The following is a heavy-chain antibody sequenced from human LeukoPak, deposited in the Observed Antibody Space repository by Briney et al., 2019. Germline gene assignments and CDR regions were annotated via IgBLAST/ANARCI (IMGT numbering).Heavy chain of an antibody. J-gene: IGHJ4*02. CDR2: ISYDGSNK. V-gene: IGHV3-30*04. Sequence: GRSLRLSCAASGFTFSSYAMHWVRQAPGKGLEWVAVISYDGSNKYYADSVEGRFTISRDNSKNTLYLQMNSLRAEDTAVYYCAKDDSSGYTFDYWGQGTLVTVSS. CDR1: GFTFSSYA. D-gene: IGHD3-22*01. CDR3: AKDDSSGYTFDY.